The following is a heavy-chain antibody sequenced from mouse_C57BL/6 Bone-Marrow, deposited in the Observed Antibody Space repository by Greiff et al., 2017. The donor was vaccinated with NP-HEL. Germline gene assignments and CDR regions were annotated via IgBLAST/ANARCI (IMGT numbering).Heavy chain of an antibody. Sequence: QVQLQQPGAELVKPGASVKLSCKASGYTFTSYLMHWVKQRPGRGLEWIGRIDPDSGGTKYNEKFKSKATLTVDKPSSTAYMQLNSLTSEDSAVNDCERYYYGSGSFDYWGQGTTLTVSS. V-gene: IGHV1-72*01. CDR1: GYTFTSYL. D-gene: IGHD1-1*01. J-gene: IGHJ2*01. CDR2: IDPDSGGT. CDR3: ERYYYGSGSFDY.